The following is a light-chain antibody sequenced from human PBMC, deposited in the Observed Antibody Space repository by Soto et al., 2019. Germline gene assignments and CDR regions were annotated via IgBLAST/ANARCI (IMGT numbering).Light chain of an antibody. J-gene: IGKJ5*01. CDR2: DTS. CDR1: QTVSSSY. Sequence: VSTQVPGTMSLPPGERATLSCSASQTVSSSYLAWYQQKPGQAPRLHIYDTSTRATGIPARFSGSGSGTEFTLTISSLQSEDFALYYCQQYNKGTPFTFGQGTRLEIK. CDR3: QQYNKGTPFT. V-gene: IGKV3-15*01.